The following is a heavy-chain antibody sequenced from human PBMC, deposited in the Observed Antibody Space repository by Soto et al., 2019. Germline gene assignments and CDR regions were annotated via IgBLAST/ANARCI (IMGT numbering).Heavy chain of an antibody. CDR1: CCSINICAYY. J-gene: IGHJ4*02. D-gene: IGHD3-3*01. CDR2: IYYSGST. V-gene: IGHV4-31*03. Sequence: TLSLTFTFSCCSINICAYYWSWISQHPGQGLEWIGYIYYSGSTYYNPSLKSRVTISVDTSKNQFSLKLSSVTAADTAVYYCARVRRATYDFWSGYLDYWGQGTLVTVSS. CDR3: ARVRRATYDFWSGYLDY.